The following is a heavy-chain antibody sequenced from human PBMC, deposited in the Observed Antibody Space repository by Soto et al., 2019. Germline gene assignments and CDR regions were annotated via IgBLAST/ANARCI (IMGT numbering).Heavy chain of an antibody. D-gene: IGHD2-2*01. V-gene: IGHV3-53*01. CDR3: ARAVSARRFDY. CDR2: IYTVGST. Sequence: GGSLRLSCXASGFTVNSNYMGWVRQAPGKGLEWVSLIYTVGSTYYADSVKGRFTISRDNSKNTLHLQMNSLRAEDTAVYYCARAVSARRFDYWGQGTLVTVSS. CDR1: GFTVNSNY. J-gene: IGHJ4*02.